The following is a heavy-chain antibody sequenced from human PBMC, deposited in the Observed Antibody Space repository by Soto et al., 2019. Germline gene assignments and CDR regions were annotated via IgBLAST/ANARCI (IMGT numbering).Heavy chain of an antibody. CDR1: GGSISSGGYS. CDR3: ARLGVNTNYFDY. J-gene: IGHJ4*02. V-gene: IGHV4-30-2*01. D-gene: IGHD4-17*01. Sequence: SEALSLTCAVSGGSISSGGYSWSWIRQPPGKGLEWIGYIYHSGSTYYNPSLKSRVTISVDRSKNQFSLKLSSVTAADTAVYYCARLGVNTNYFDYWGQGTLVTVSS. CDR2: IYHSGST.